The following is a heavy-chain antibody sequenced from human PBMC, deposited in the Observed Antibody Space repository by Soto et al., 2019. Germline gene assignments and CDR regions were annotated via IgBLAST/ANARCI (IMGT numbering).Heavy chain of an antibody. V-gene: IGHV5-10-1*01. CDR3: ARSSSFTYYYYGMDV. D-gene: IGHD6-13*01. J-gene: IGHJ6*02. CDR1: GYSFTSYW. CDR2: IDPSDSYT. Sequence: PGESLKISCKGSGYSFTSYWISWVRQMPGKGLEWMGRIDPSDSYTNYSPSFQGHVTISADKSISTAYLQWSSLKASDTAMYYCARSSSFTYYYYGMDVWGQGTTVTVSS.